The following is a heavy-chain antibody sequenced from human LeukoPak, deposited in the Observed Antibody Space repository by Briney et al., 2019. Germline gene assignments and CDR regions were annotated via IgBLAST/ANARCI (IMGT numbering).Heavy chain of an antibody. J-gene: IGHJ6*03. D-gene: IGHD5-12*01. CDR2: ISSSSSYI. CDR1: GFTFSSYS. V-gene: IGHV3-21*01. Sequence: GGSLRLSCAAPGFTFSSYSMNWVRQAPGKGLEWVSSISSSSSYIYYADSVKGRFTTSRDNAKNSLYLQMNSLRAEDTAVYYCARQAVLGVATTDYYYMDVWGKGTTVTVSS. CDR3: ARQAVLGVATTDYYYMDV.